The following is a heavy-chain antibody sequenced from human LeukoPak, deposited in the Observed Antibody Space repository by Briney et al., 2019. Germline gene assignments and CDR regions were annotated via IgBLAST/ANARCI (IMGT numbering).Heavy chain of an antibody. D-gene: IGHD3-10*01. CDR3: ARINYGSGSSRGYFDY. J-gene: IGHJ4*02. CDR1: GGTFSSYA. CDR2: IIPIFGTA. Sequence: GSSVKVSCKASGGTFSSYAISWVRQAPGQGLEWMGGIIPIFGTANYAQKFQGRVTITADESTSTAYMELSSLRSEDTAVYYCARINYGSGSSRGYFDYWGQGTLVTVSS. V-gene: IGHV1-69*01.